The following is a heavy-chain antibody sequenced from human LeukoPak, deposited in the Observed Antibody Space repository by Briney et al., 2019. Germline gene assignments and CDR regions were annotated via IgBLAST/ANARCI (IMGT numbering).Heavy chain of an antibody. CDR1: GGSFSGYY. CDR3: ARVGYSYEKGDY. CDR2: IYTSGST. J-gene: IGHJ4*02. D-gene: IGHD5-18*01. Sequence: PSETLSLTCAVYGGSFSGYYWSWIRQPAGKGLEWIGRIYTSGSTNYNPSLKSRVTMSVDTSKNQFSLKLSSVTAADTAVYYCARVGYSYEKGDYWGQGTLVTVSS. V-gene: IGHV4-59*10.